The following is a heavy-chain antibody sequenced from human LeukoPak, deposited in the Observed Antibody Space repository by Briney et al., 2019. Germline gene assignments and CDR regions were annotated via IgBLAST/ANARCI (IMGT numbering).Heavy chain of an antibody. V-gene: IGHV3-7*01. Sequence: WGAPKLLLAASGSKVSYYWMTWVRQAAREGPELLANIKASGSGKYYVASVKGRFTISRDNADNLVYLQMNSLRVEDTAVYYCARGWGEKGRCRGGTCNNPQFDYWGQGILVTVS. CDR3: ARGWGEKGRCRGGTCNNPQFDY. J-gene: IGHJ4*02. CDR1: GSKVSYYW. CDR2: IKASGSGK. D-gene: IGHD3-16*01.